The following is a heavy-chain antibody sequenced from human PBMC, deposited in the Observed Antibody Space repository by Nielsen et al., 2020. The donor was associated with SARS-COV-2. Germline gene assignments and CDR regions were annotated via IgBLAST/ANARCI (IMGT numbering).Heavy chain of an antibody. V-gene: IGHV2-70*04. CDR1: GFSLRSSGMR. CDR3: ARTRSNMAAGPLDY. CDR2: IDWDADK. Sequence: SGPTLVKPTQTLTLTCTFSGFSLRSSGMRVSWIRQPPGKALERLARIDWDADKFYSTSLKTRLTISKDTSKNQVVLTMTNMDPVDTATYYCARTRSNMAAGPLDYWGQGTLVTVSS. J-gene: IGHJ4*02. D-gene: IGHD6-13*01.